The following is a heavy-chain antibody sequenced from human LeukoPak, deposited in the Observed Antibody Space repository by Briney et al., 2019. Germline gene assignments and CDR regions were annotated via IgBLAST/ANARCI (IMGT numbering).Heavy chain of an antibody. CDR1: GFTFSSYG. CDR3: ARPFCGSCHLGYYYMGV. CDR2: ISYDGSNK. Sequence: GGSLRLFCAASGFTFSSYGMHWVRQAPGKGLEWVAVISYDGSNKYYADSVKGRFTISRDNSKNTLYLQMNSLRAEDTAVYYCARPFCGSCHLGYYYMGVWGKGTTVTVSS. D-gene: IGHD1-26*01. J-gene: IGHJ6*03. V-gene: IGHV3-30*03.